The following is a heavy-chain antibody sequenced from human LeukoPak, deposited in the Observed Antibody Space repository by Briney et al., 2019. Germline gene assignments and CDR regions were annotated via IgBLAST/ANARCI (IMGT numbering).Heavy chain of an antibody. CDR3: ARVEMATINGMDV. Sequence: ASVKVSCKASGYTFTSYYMHWVRQAPGQGLEWMGIITPSGGSTNYAQKFQGRVTMTRDTSTTTVYMELSSLRSEDTAVCYCARVEMATINGMDVWGQGTTVTVSS. CDR1: GYTFTSYY. CDR2: ITPSGGST. D-gene: IGHD5-24*01. J-gene: IGHJ6*02. V-gene: IGHV1-46*01.